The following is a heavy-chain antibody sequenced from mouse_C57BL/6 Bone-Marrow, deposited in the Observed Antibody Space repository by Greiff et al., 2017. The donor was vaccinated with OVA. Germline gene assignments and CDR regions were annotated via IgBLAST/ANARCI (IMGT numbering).Heavy chain of an antibody. V-gene: IGHV2-2*01. CDR3: DRDRGYGPWFAY. Sequence: QVQLQQSGPGLVQPSHSLTLSCTVSGFSFTSYGVHWVRQSPGKGLEWLGVIWSGGSTDYSAAIISRVRFSKDNAKNQVFFKMNSLQADDRAIYYGDRDRGYGPWFAYWGQGTLVTVSA. D-gene: IGHD1-1*02. J-gene: IGHJ3*01. CDR2: IWSGGST. CDR1: GFSFTSYG.